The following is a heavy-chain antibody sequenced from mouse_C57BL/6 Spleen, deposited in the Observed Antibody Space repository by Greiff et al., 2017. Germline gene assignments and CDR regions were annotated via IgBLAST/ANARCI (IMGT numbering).Heavy chain of an antibody. D-gene: IGHD2-3*01. CDR3: ASDGYYRPY. CDR1: GYTFTDYY. CDR2: INPNNGGT. V-gene: IGHV1-26*01. J-gene: IGHJ3*01. Sequence: EVQLQQSGPELVKPGASVKISCKASGYTFTDYYMNWVKQSHGKSLEWIGDINPNNGGTSYNQKFKGKATLTVDKSSSTAYMELRSLTSEDSAVYYCASDGYYRPYWGQGTLVTVSA.